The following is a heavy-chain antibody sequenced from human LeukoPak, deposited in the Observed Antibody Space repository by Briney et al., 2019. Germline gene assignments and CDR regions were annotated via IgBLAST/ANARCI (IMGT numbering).Heavy chain of an antibody. D-gene: IGHD3-22*01. J-gene: IGHJ4*02. CDR3: ARPLIVASEDY. Sequence: GGSLRLSCAASGFRFDSFYMGWIRQVPGKGLDYIALISASGAVPYYAESVKGRFTISRDNAKNSVSLQMNSLSADDTAIYYCARPLIVASEDYWGQGTQVTVSS. CDR1: GFRFDSFY. CDR2: ISASGAVP. V-gene: IGHV3-11*04.